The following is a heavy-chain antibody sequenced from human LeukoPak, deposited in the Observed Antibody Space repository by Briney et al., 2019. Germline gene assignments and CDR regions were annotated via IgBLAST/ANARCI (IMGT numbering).Heavy chain of an antibody. Sequence: PGGSLRLSCAASGFIFSSYGMHWVRQAPGKGLEWVAVIWHDGSNRHYVDSVKGRFTISRDNPKSTLYLQMNSLRAEDTAVYYCVRVVTVSNTDPAFDIWGRRTLVTVSS. CDR1: GFIFSSYG. D-gene: IGHD2-21*02. CDR2: IWHDGSNR. V-gene: IGHV3-33*01. CDR3: VRVVTVSNTDPAFDI. J-gene: IGHJ3*02.